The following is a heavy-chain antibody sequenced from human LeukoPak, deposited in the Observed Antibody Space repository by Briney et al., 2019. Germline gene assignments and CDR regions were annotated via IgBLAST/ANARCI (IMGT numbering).Heavy chain of an antibody. J-gene: IGHJ4*02. CDR1: GFTFNTYE. CDR3: ARGGWNYVFNY. Sequence: GGSLRLSCTASGFTFNTYEMNWVRQAPGKGLEWVSYISSSGSTIYYADYVKGRFTISRDNAKNSLYLQMNSLRAEDTAVYYCARGGWNYVFNYWGQGTLVTVSS. D-gene: IGHD1-7*01. CDR2: ISSSGSTI. V-gene: IGHV3-48*03.